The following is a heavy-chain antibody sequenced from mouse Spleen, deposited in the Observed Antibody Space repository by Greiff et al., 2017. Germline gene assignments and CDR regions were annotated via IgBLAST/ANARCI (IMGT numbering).Heavy chain of an antibody. CDR1: GYTFSDYG. V-gene: IGHV5-17*01. CDR3: ARHGYDVGWYFDV. D-gene: IGHD2-2*01. Sequence: EVQRVESGGGLVKPGGSLKLSCAASGYTFSDYGMHWVRQAPEKGLEWVAYISSGSSTIYYADTVKGRFTIARDNAKNTLFLQMTSLRSEDTAMYYCARHGYDVGWYFDVWGAGTTVTVSS. CDR2: ISSGSSTI. J-gene: IGHJ1*01.